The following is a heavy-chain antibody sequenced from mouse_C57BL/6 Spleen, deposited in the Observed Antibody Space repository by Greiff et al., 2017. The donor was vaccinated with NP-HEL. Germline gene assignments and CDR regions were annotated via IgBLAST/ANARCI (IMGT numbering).Heavy chain of an antibody. Sequence: EVKLLESGGDLVKPGGSLKLSCAASGFTFSSYGMSWVRQTPDKRLEWIATISSCGSYTYYPDSFKGRSTFSGDKATTTLYLQMSSLKSEDTAMYYCARHDSYYFDDWGEGTTLTVAS. CDR2: ISSCGSYT. CDR3: ARHDSYYFDD. J-gene: IGHJ2*01. CDR1: GFTFSSYG. V-gene: IGHV5-6*01.